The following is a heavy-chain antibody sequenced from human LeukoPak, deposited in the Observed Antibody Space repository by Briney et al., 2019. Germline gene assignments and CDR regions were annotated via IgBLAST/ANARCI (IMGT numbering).Heavy chain of an antibody. Sequence: GESLKISCKGSGYSFTSYWIGWVRQMPGKGLEWMGIIYPGGSDTRYSPSFQGQVTISADKSISTAYLQWSSLKASDTAMYYCASSWRLLLRLDAFDIWGQGTMVTVSS. CDR3: ASSWRLLLRLDAFDI. CDR1: GYSFTSYW. CDR2: IYPGGSDT. D-gene: IGHD3-22*01. J-gene: IGHJ3*02. V-gene: IGHV5-51*01.